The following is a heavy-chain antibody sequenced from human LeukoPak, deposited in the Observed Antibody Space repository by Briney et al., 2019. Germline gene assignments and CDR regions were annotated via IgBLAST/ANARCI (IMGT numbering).Heavy chain of an antibody. CDR2: IGSSEGGK. V-gene: IGHV3-23*01. CDR1: GFNFNIYA. Sequence: GGSLRLSCVASGFNFNIYAMNWVRQAPGKGLEWVSSIGSSEGGKYYADSVKGRIAISRDNLKNTLYLQMNSLRAEDTALYYCARGQLEKRYGYSGFDSSAFDIWGQGTMVTVSS. D-gene: IGHD5-12*01. J-gene: IGHJ3*02. CDR3: ARGQLEKRYGYSGFDSSAFDI.